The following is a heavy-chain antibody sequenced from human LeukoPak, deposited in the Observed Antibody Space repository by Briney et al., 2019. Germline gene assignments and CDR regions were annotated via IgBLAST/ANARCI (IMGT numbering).Heavy chain of an antibody. J-gene: IGHJ4*02. D-gene: IGHD3-22*01. CDR2: IRYDGSNK. CDR1: RFTFSNYG. V-gene: IGHV3-30*02. CDR3: AKDDDSSGTFDY. Sequence: PGGSLRLSCAASRFTFSNYGLHWVRQAPGKGLEWVAFIRYDGSNKYYADSVKGRFTISRDNSKNTLYLQMNSLRAEDTAVYYCAKDDDSSGTFDYWGQGTLVTVSS.